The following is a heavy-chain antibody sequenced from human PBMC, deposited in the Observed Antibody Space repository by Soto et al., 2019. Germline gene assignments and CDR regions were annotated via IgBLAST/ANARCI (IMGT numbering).Heavy chain of an antibody. CDR1: GGTFSSYA. V-gene: IGHV1-69*06. Sequence: ASVKVSCKASGGTFSSYAISWVRQAPGQGLEWMGGIIPIFGTANYAQKFQGRVTITADKSTSTAYMELSSLRSGDTAVYYCVLGGIYDSSGYSVDYWGQGTLVTVSS. D-gene: IGHD3-22*01. CDR2: IIPIFGTA. CDR3: VLGGIYDSSGYSVDY. J-gene: IGHJ4*02.